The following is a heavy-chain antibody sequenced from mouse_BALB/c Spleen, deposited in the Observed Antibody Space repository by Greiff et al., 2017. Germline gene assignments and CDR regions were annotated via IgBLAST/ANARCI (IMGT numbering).Heavy chain of an antibody. J-gene: IGHJ2*01. Sequence: VQLQQSGAELVKPGASVKLSCTASGFNIKDTYMHWVKQRPEQGLEWIGRIDPANGNTKYDPKFQGKATITADTSSNTAYLQLSSLTSEDTAVYYCARSGITTTDFDYWGQGTTLTVSS. CDR2: IDPANGNT. V-gene: IGHV14-3*02. CDR3: ARSGITTTDFDY. CDR1: GFNIKDTY. D-gene: IGHD2-4*01.